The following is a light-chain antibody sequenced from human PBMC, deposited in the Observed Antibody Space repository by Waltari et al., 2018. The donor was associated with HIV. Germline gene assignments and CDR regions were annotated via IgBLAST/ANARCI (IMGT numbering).Light chain of an antibody. J-gene: IGLJ3*02. V-gene: IGLV2-11*01. CDR3: CSYAGTYTYVL. Sequence: QSALTQPRSVSGSPGQSVTISCTGTSRDVGGYDSVSWYLQHPGKVPKLIIYEVIKRPSGVPDRFSGSKSGNTASLTISGLQTEDEADYCCCSYAGTYTYVLFGGGTKLTVL. CDR2: EVI. CDR1: SRDVGGYDS.